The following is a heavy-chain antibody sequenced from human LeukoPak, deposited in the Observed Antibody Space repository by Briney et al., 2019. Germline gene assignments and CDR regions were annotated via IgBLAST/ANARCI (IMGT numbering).Heavy chain of an antibody. CDR3: ARVYRSSSGPTLDY. V-gene: IGHV3-48*03. Sequence: GGSLRLSCAASGLTFSSYEMNWVRQAPGKGLEWVSYISSSGSIIYYADSVKGRFTISRDNAKNSLYLQMNSLRAEDTAVYYCARVYRSSSGPTLDYWGQGTLVTVSS. D-gene: IGHD6-6*01. CDR2: ISSSGSII. CDR1: GLTFSSYE. J-gene: IGHJ4*02.